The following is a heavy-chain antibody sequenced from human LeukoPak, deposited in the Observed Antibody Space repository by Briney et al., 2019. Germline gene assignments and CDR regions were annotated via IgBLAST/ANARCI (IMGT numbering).Heavy chain of an antibody. Sequence: GGSLRLSCAASGFTFSSYAMHWVRQAPGKGLEWVAVISYDGSNKYYADSVKGRFTISRDNSKNTLYLQMNSLRAEDTAVYYCATLNAGNNYWGQGTLVTVSS. V-gene: IGHV3-30-3*01. CDR1: GFTFSSYA. CDR3: ATLNAGNNY. CDR2: ISYDGSNK. D-gene: IGHD3-10*01. J-gene: IGHJ4*02.